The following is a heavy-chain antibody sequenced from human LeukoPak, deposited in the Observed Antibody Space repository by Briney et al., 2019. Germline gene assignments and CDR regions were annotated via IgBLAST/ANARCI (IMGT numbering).Heavy chain of an antibody. CDR3: ARNPNVDDYGLYYFDY. J-gene: IGHJ4*02. CDR2: INPSGGST. Sequence: ASVKVSCKASGYTFTSYYMHWVRQAPGQGLAWMGIINPSGGSTSYAQKFQGRVTMTRDTSTSTVYMELSSLRSEDTAVYYCARNPNVDDYGLYYFDYWGQGTLVTVSS. V-gene: IGHV1-46*01. CDR1: GYTFTSYY. D-gene: IGHD4-17*01.